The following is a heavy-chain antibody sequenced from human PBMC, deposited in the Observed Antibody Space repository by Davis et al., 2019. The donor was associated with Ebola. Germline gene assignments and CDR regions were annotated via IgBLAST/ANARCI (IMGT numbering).Heavy chain of an antibody. CDR3: ARYGYYYYGMDV. V-gene: IGHV1-8*01. D-gene: IGHD4-17*01. CDR2: MNPNSGNT. J-gene: IGHJ6*04. Sequence: ASVKVSCKASGYTFTSYDINWVRQATGQGLEWMGWMNPNSGNTGYAQKFQGRVTMTRNTSISTAYMELSSLRSEDTAVYYCARYGYYYYGMDVWGKGTTVTVST. CDR1: GYTFTSYD.